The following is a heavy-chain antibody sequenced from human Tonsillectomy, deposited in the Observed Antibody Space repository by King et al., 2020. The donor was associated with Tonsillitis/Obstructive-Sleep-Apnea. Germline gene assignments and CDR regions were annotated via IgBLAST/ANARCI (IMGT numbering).Heavy chain of an antibody. D-gene: IGHD1-26*01. Sequence: EVQLVESGGGLVQPGGSLRLSCAASGFTVSSNFMSWVRQAPGRGLEWVSVIYSGGSTYYADSVKGRFTISRDNSKNTLYLQMNSLRAEDTAVYYCARYVTSGGGFDYWGQGTLVTVSS. CDR1: GFTVSSNF. CDR2: IYSGGST. V-gene: IGHV3-66*01. J-gene: IGHJ4*02. CDR3: ARYVTSGGGFDY.